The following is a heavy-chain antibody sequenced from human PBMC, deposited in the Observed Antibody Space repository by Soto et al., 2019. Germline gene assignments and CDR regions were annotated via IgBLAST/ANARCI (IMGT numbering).Heavy chain of an antibody. CDR3: ARAQGYSYGDAFDI. D-gene: IGHD5-18*01. J-gene: IGHJ3*02. Sequence: SETLSLTCAVYGGSFSGYYWSWIRQAPGKGLEWIGEINHSGSTNYNPSLKSRVTKSVDTSKNQFSLKLSSVTAADTAVYYCARAQGYSYGDAFDIWGQGTMVTVSS. CDR2: INHSGST. V-gene: IGHV4-34*01. CDR1: GGSFSGYY.